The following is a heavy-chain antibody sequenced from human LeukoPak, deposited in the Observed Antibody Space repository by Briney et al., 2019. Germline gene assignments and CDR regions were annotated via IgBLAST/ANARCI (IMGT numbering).Heavy chain of an antibody. J-gene: IGHJ4*02. CDR1: GYSFTNYW. Sequence: GESLKISCKGSGYSFTNYWIAWVRQMPGKGLEWMGIIYPGDSDTRYSPSFQGQVTISADKSISTAYLQWSSLKASDDALYYCAGLASGSYYYFDYWGQGTLVTVSS. CDR3: AGLASGSYYYFDY. V-gene: IGHV5-51*01. CDR2: IYPGDSDT. D-gene: IGHD3-10*01.